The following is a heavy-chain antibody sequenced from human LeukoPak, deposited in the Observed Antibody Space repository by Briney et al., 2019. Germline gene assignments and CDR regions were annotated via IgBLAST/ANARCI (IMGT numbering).Heavy chain of an antibody. V-gene: IGHV5-10-1*01. CDR2: IVPSDSYT. D-gene: IGHD2-15*01. CDR1: GYSFTSYW. J-gene: IGHJ4*02. CDR3: ASRLGYCSGGSCHDY. Sequence: GESLKISCKGSGYSFTSYWISWVRQMPGKGLEWMGRIVPSDSYTNYSPSFQGHVTISADKSISTAYLQWSSLKASDTAMYYCASRLGYCSGGSCHDYWGQGTLVTVSS.